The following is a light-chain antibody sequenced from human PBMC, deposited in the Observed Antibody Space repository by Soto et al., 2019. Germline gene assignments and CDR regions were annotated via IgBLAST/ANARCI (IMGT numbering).Light chain of an antibody. V-gene: IGLV2-14*01. J-gene: IGLJ1*01. Sequence: QSALTQPASVSGSPGQSITISCTGTSSDVGGYNYVSWYQQHPGKAPKLMIYEVSNRPSGVSNRFSGSKSGNTASLTISGXXXXXXXXYYXSSYKSSSTLYVFGTGTKLTVL. CDR2: EVS. CDR1: SSDVGGYNY. CDR3: SSYKSSSTLYV.